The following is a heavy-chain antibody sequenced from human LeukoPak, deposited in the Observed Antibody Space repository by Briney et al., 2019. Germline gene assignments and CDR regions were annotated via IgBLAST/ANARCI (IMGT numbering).Heavy chain of an antibody. CDR1: GYTFISYG. V-gene: IGHV1-18*01. CDR2: ISVYNGIT. J-gene: IGHJ4*02. Sequence: ASVKVSCKASGYTFISYGISWVRQAPGQGLEWMGWISVYNGITNYAQKFQGRVTMTTDTSTSTAYMELRSLRSDDTAVYYCALVNVFDYWGQGTLVTVSS. CDR3: ALVNVFDY.